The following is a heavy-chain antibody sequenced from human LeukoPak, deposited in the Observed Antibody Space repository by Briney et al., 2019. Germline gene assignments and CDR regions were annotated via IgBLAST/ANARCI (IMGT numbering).Heavy chain of an antibody. D-gene: IGHD6-19*01. J-gene: IGHJ4*02. Sequence: GGSLRLSCAASGFTFSSYGMHWVRQAPGKGLEWVAVIWYDGSNKYYADSVKGQFTISRDNSKNTLYLQMNSLRAEDTAVYYCAREPNAVAAYPYFDYWGQGTLVTVSS. CDR1: GFTFSSYG. V-gene: IGHV3-33*01. CDR3: AREPNAVAAYPYFDY. CDR2: IWYDGSNK.